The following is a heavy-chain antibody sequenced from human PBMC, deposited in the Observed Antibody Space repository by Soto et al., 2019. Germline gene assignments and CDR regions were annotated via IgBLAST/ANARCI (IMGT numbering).Heavy chain of an antibody. CDR2: ISYDGSNK. Sequence: QVQLVESGGGVVQPGRSLRLTCAASGFTFSSYAMHWVRQAPGKGLEWGAVISYDGSNKYYADSVKGRFTISRDNSKNKLYLQMNSQRAEDTAVYNCAREYEGEMATIARWGQGTLVTVSS. J-gene: IGHJ4*02. D-gene: IGHD3-16*01. CDR1: GFTFSSYA. CDR3: AREYEGEMATIAR. V-gene: IGHV3-30-3*01.